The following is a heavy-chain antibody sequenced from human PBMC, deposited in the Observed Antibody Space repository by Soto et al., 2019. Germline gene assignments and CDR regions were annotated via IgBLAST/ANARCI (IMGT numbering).Heavy chain of an antibody. D-gene: IGHD3-9*01. CDR3: TKDGGSRDWLTVN. V-gene: IGHV3-23*01. J-gene: IGHJ4*02. Sequence: EVQLLESGGDLVQPGGSLRLSCAASGFTFTSYAMSWIRQAPGKGLEWVSAITGGGDNTYYADSVKGRFTISRDNSKNTLYLQLNSLRAEDTAFYYCTKDGGSRDWLTVNWGQGNLVTVSS. CDR1: GFTFTSYA. CDR2: ITGGGDNT.